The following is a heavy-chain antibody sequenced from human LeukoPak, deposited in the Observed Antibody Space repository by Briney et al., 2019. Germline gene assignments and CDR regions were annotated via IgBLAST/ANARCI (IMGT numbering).Heavy chain of an antibody. V-gene: IGHV3-48*01. CDR2: IIVNNAI. Sequence: GGSLRLSCAASGFTFSSYSMNWVRQAPGKGLEWVSHIIVNNAIYYSDSVKGRFTISRDNSKNTLYLQMNSLRAEDTAVYYCARGVVAATPPDYWGQGTLVTVSS. J-gene: IGHJ4*02. D-gene: IGHD2-15*01. CDR3: ARGVVAATPPDY. CDR1: GFTFSSYS.